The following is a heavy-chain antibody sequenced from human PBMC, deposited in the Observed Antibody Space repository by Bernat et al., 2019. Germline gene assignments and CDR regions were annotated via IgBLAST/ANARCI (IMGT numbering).Heavy chain of an antibody. CDR3: ASDLRYRGWYFDY. Sequence: QVQLVESGGGVVQPGRSLRLSCAASGFTFSSYAMHWVRQAPGKGLEWVAVIAYDGSNKYYADSVKGRFTISRDNSKNTLYLQMNSLRAEYTAVYYCASDLRYRGWYFDYWGQGTLVTFSS. CDR1: GFTFSSYA. J-gene: IGHJ4*02. D-gene: IGHD6-19*01. CDR2: IAYDGSNK. V-gene: IGHV3-30*01.